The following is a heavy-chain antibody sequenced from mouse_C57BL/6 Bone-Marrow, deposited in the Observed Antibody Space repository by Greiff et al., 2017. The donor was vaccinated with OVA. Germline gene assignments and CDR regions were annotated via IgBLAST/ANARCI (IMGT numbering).Heavy chain of an antibody. D-gene: IGHD4-1*02. J-gene: IGHJ4*01. CDR2: IRNKANGYTT. CDR3: ARPTFYYYAMDY. Sequence: EVHLVESGGGLVQPGGSLSLSCAASGFTFTDYYMSWVRQPPGKALEWLGFIRNKANGYTTEYSASVKGRFTISRDNSHSILYLQMNALRAEDSATYYCARPTFYYYAMDYWGQGTSVTVSS. V-gene: IGHV7-3*01. CDR1: GFTFTDYY.